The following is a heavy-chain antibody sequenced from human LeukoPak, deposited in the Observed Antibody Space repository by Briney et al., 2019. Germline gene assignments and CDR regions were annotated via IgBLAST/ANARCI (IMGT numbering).Heavy chain of an antibody. J-gene: IGHJ4*02. CDR3: ARGGSSGWYGLDY. D-gene: IGHD6-19*01. Sequence: SETLSLTCSVSGGSISTYYWNWIRQPPGKGLEWIGYIYYSGSTNYNPSLESRVTISVDTSKNQFSLKLNSVTAADTAVYYCARGGSSGWYGLDYWGQGTLVTVSS. CDR2: IYYSGST. V-gene: IGHV4-59*01. CDR1: GGSISTYY.